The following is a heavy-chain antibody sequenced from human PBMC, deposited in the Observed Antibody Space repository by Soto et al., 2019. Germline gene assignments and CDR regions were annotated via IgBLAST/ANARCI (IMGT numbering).Heavy chain of an antibody. CDR1: GGSISSGGYS. D-gene: IGHD2-21*01. CDR2: IYHSGST. CDR3: AREKVKRQYYYGMDV. Sequence: SETLSLTCAVSGGSISSGGYSWSWIRQPPGKGLEWIGYIYHSGSTYYNPSLKSRVTISVDRSKNQFSLKLSSVTAADTAVYYCAREKVKRQYYYGMDVWGQGTTVTSP. V-gene: IGHV4-30-2*01. J-gene: IGHJ6*02.